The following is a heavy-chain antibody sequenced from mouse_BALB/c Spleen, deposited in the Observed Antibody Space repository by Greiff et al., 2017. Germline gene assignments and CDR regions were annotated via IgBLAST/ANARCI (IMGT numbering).Heavy chain of an antibody. CDR2: ILPGSGST. CDR1: GYTFTSYW. Sequence: QVQLQQPGAELVRPGASVKLSCKASGYTFTSYWINWVKQRPGHGLEWIGEILPGSGSTNYNEKFKGKATFTADTSSNTAYMQLSSLTSEDSAVYYCARGRDDGYPWYFDVWGAGTTVTVSS. CDR3: ARGRDDGYPWYFDV. J-gene: IGHJ1*01. D-gene: IGHD2-3*01. V-gene: IGHV1-9*01.